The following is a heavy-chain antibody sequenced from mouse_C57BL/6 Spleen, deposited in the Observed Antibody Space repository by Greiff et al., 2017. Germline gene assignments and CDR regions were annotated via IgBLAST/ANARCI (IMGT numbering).Heavy chain of an antibody. CDR2: IYPGSGST. Sequence: QVQLQQPGAELVKPGASVKMSCTASGYTFTSYWITWVKQRPGQGLEWIGDIYPGSGSTNYNEKFKSKATLTVDTSSSTAYMQLSSLTSEDSAVYYCARRGTNWDWFAYWGQGTLVTVSA. V-gene: IGHV1-55*01. CDR1: GYTFTSYW. D-gene: IGHD4-1*01. J-gene: IGHJ3*01. CDR3: ARRGTNWDWFAY.